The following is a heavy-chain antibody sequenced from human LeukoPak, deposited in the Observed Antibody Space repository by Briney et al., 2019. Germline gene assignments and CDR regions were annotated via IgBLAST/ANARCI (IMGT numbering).Heavy chain of an antibody. CDR2: IKSKRDGGTA. Sequence: SGGPLRLSCAASGFTFITYGMNWVRKAPGKGLEWVGRIKSKRDGGTADYAAPVKGRFTISRDDSRNTLYLQMNSLEAEDTAVYYCSTDRGVISWGQGTLVTVSS. V-gene: IGHV3-15*01. J-gene: IGHJ5*02. CDR3: STDRGVIS. D-gene: IGHD3-10*01. CDR1: GFTFITYG.